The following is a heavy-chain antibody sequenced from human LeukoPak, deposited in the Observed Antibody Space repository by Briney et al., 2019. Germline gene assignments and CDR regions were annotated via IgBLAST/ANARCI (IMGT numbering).Heavy chain of an antibody. V-gene: IGHV4-39*01. CDR2: IYYSGST. Sequence: PSETLSLTCTVSGGSISSSSYYWGWIRQPPGKGLEWIGSIYYSGSTYYNPSLKSRVTISVGTSKNQFSLKLSSVTAADTAVYYCARPPRYCSGGSCYYRFDYWGQGTLVTVSS. CDR1: GGSISSSSYY. CDR3: ARPPRYCSGGSCYYRFDY. D-gene: IGHD2-15*01. J-gene: IGHJ4*02.